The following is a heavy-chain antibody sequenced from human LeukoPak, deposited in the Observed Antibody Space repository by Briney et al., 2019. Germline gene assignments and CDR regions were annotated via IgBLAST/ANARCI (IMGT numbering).Heavy chain of an antibody. Sequence: GGSLRLSCAASGFTFSSYWMSWVRQAPGKGLEWVANIKQDGSEKYYVDSVKAQFAISRDNAKNSLYLQMNSLRAEDTAVYYCARDKIVGATNLDYWGQGTLVTVSS. V-gene: IGHV3-7*01. CDR2: IKQDGSEK. CDR3: ARDKIVGATNLDY. D-gene: IGHD1-26*01. J-gene: IGHJ4*02. CDR1: GFTFSSYW.